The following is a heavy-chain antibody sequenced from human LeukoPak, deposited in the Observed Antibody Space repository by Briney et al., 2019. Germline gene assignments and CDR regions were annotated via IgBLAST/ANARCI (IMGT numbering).Heavy chain of an antibody. Sequence: GGSLRLSCAASGFTFSSYTMNWVRQAPGKGLEWVSYISSSGSTIYYADSVKGRFTISRDNAKNSLYLQMNSLRAEDTAVYHCAELGITMIGGVWGKGTTVTVSS. V-gene: IGHV3-48*04. D-gene: IGHD3-10*02. CDR3: AELGITMIGGV. J-gene: IGHJ6*04. CDR1: GFTFSSYT. CDR2: ISSSGSTI.